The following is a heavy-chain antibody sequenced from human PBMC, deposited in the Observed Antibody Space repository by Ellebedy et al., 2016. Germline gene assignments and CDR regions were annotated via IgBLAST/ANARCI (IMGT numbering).Heavy chain of an antibody. CDR2: LGNDGGST. CDR1: GFIFSNYA. V-gene: IGHV3-23*01. Sequence: GESLKISCAASGFIFSNYAMSWVRQAPGKGLEWVSALGNDGGSTYYADSVEGRFTISRDNSKNTLYLQMNSLRVEDTAVYYCAPGKTAGGKLYFDSWGQGTLVTVSS. J-gene: IGHJ4*02. CDR3: APGKTAGGKLYFDS. D-gene: IGHD6-13*01.